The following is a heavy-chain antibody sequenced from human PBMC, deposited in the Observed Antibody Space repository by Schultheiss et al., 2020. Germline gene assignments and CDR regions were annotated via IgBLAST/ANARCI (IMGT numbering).Heavy chain of an antibody. CDR3: ALTLAALSWFDP. J-gene: IGHJ5*02. Sequence: ASVKVSCKASGYTFTSYGISWVRQAPGQGLEWMGWISAYNGNTNYAQKLQGRVTMTTDTSTSTAYMELRSLRSDDTAVYYCALTLAALSWFDPWGQGTLVNVSS. D-gene: IGHD6-13*01. V-gene: IGHV1-18*01. CDR2: ISAYNGNT. CDR1: GYTFTSYG.